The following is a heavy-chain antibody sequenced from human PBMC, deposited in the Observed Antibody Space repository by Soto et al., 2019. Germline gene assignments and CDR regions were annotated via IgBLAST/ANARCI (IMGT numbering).Heavy chain of an antibody. CDR2: ISYDGSDK. Sequence: GGSLRLSCAASGFTFSSYAMHWVRQAPCKGLEWVALISYDGSDKDYADSVKGRFTISRDNSRNTLFLQMNSLRAEDTAVYYCARDYYKYYDSSGYYGSPAYWGQGT. J-gene: IGHJ4*02. CDR3: ARDYYKYYDSSGYYGSPAY. V-gene: IGHV3-30-3*01. D-gene: IGHD3-22*01. CDR1: GFTFSSYA.